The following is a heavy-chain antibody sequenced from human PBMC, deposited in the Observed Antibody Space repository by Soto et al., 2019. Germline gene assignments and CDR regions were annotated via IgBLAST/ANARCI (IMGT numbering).Heavy chain of an antibody. D-gene: IGHD5-12*01. CDR1: GYTFTGHY. CDR3: GRGRSGQIVVFY. Sequence: SVKVSCEASGYTFTGHYIHWVRQAPEQGPEWMGEIGPESGATRYAQKFQGRVTMTRDMSITTVYMELNNLRPDDTAVYYCGRGRSGQIVVFYWGQGTPVTASS. CDR2: IGPESGAT. J-gene: IGHJ4*02. V-gene: IGHV1-2*02.